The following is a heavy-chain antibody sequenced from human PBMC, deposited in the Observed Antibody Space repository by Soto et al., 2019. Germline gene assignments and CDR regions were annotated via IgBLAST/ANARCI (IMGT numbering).Heavy chain of an antibody. CDR2: IYYSGST. V-gene: IGHV4-61*01. J-gene: IGHJ6*02. CDR3: ARDQRYSYGYDYYYGMDV. Sequence: SATLSITCTVSGGSVSSGSYYWSWIRQPPGKGLEWIGYIYYSGSTNYNPSLKSRVTISVDTSKNQFSLKLSSVTAADTAVYYCARDQRYSYGYDYYYGMDVWGQGTTVTVSS. D-gene: IGHD5-18*01. CDR1: GGSVSSGSYY.